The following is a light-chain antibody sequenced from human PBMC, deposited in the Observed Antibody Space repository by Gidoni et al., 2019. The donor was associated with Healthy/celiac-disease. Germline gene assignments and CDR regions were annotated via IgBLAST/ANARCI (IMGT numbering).Light chain of an antibody. J-gene: IGLJ2*01. CDR2: GKN. CDR3: NSRDSSGNHVV. Sequence: SELTQDTPVSGALGQTVRITCQGDSLRNYYASWYQQKPGQAPVLVIYGKNNRPSGIPDRFSGSSSGNTASLTITGAQAEDEADYYCNSRDSSGNHVVFGGGTKLTVL. CDR1: SLRNYY. V-gene: IGLV3-19*01.